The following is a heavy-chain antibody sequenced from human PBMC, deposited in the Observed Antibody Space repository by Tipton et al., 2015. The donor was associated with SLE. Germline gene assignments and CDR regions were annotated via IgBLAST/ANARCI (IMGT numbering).Heavy chain of an antibody. CDR1: GGSISSSSYY. V-gene: IGHV4-39*07. CDR2: IYYSGST. Sequence: TLSLTCTVSGGSISSSSYYWGWIRQPPGKGLEWIGSIYYSGSTYYNPSLKSRLSISVDVSKNQFSLGLKDVTAADTAFYFCASEMQPRPGYFVHWGQGALVTVSS. CDR3: ASEMQPRPGYFVH. J-gene: IGHJ4*02. D-gene: IGHD1-14*01.